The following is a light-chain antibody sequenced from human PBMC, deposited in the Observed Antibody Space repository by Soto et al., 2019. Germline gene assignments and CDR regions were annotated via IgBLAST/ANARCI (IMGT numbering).Light chain of an antibody. CDR3: MQGLRPMYN. Sequence: IALTQSPLSLPVTPGEPASISCRSSQTLLHGNGYNYLDWYLQNPGQSPQLLIYLGSNRASGVPDRLSGSGSGTDFTLKISRVEAEDVGMFYCMQGLRPMYNFGQGTKLEIK. V-gene: IGKV2-28*01. CDR2: LGS. CDR1: QTLLHGNGYNY. J-gene: IGKJ2*01.